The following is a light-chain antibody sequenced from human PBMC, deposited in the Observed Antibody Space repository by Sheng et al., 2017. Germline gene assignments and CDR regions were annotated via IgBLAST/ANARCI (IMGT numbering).Light chain of an antibody. CDR2: AAS. Sequence: DIQLTQSPSFLSASVGDRVTITCRASQGISSYLAWYQQKPGKAPKLLIYAASTLQSGVPSRFSGSGSGTEFTLTISSLQPEDFATYYCQQLNSYPPATFGPGPKWISN. J-gene: IGKJ3*01. V-gene: IGKV1-9*01. CDR3: QQLNSYPPAT. CDR1: QGISSY.